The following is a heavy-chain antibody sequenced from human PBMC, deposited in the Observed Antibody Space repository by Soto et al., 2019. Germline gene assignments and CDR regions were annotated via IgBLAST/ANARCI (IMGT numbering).Heavy chain of an antibody. CDR1: GDSISSDNYY. V-gene: IGHV4-31*03. CDR3: ARYHDFWIGRADAFDV. Sequence: VQLQESGPGLVMPSQTLSLNCSVSGDSISSDNYYWGWIRQFPGRGLEWIGYMSYSGISHYNPSLKSRLTISLDASENQFSLKLNSVTAADTAVYYCARYHDFWIGRADAFDVWGQGTMVTVSS. D-gene: IGHD3-3*01. J-gene: IGHJ3*01. CDR2: MSYSGIS.